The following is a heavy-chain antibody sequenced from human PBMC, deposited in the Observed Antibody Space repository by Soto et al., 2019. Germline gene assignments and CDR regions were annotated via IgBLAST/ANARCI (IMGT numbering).Heavy chain of an antibody. CDR3: ATEANCGSDCYTPAEYSQH. CDR1: GYTFSNYG. J-gene: IGHJ1*01. CDR2: ISAYNGKT. Sequence: GASVKVSCKASGYTFSNYGISWVRQAPGQGLEWMGWISAYNGKTYDAERLQGRVTMTTDTSTSTAYMELRSLRSDDTAVYYCATEANCGSDCYTPAEYSQHGSQGTLVTGSS. D-gene: IGHD2-21*02. V-gene: IGHV1-18*04.